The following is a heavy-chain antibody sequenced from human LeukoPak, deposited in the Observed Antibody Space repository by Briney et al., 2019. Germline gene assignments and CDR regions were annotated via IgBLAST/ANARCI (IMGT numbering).Heavy chain of an antibody. Sequence: PGGSLRLSCAASGFIFSSYSMSWVRQAPGKGLEWVSVITGCGGNTYYADSVKGRFTIPKDNSKNTVYLQMSSLRVDDTAVYYCAKAASSSWPSYYYGMDVWGQGTTVTVSS. V-gene: IGHV3-23*01. J-gene: IGHJ6*02. CDR2: ITGCGGNT. CDR1: GFIFSSYS. D-gene: IGHD6-13*01. CDR3: AKAASSSWPSYYYGMDV.